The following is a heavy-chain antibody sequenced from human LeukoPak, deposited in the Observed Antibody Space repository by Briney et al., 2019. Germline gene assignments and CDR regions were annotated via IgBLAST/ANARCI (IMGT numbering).Heavy chain of an antibody. CDR3: ARGLCLGTAMVLPYFYFDY. CDR2: TYYRSKWYN. V-gene: IGHV6-1*01. J-gene: IGHJ4*02. Sequence: SQTLSLTCAISGDSVSSNSAAWNWIRQSPSRGLEWLGRTYYRSKWYNDYAVSVKSRITINPDTSKNQFSLQLNSVTPEDTAVYYCARGLCLGTAMVLPYFYFDYWGQGTLVTVSS. D-gene: IGHD5-18*01. CDR1: GDSVSSNSAA.